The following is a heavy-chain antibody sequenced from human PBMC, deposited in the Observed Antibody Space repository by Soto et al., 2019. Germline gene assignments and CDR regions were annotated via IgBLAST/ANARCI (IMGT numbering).Heavy chain of an antibody. D-gene: IGHD6-6*01. CDR2: ISAGGGSP. Sequence: EVQLLESGGGLVQPGGSLRLSCAASGYNFSTYAMSWVRQAPGKGLAWVSGISAGGGSPFIADSVKVRFIISRDIAKDTLYLQMNCLTGEYTAIYYCVKHAEYQLVSWFDPWGQGTLVTVSS. V-gene: IGHV3-23*01. CDR1: GYNFSTYA. J-gene: IGHJ5*02. CDR3: VKHAEYQLVSWFDP.